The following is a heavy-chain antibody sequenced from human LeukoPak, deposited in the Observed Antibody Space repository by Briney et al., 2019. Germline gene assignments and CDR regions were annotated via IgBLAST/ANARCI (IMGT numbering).Heavy chain of an antibody. CDR2: INHSGST. V-gene: IGHV4-34*01. Sequence: PSETLSPTCAVYGGSFSGYYWSWIRQPPGKGLEWIGEINHSGSTNYNPSLKSRVTISVDTSKNQFSLKLSSVTAADTAVYYCARPSTARPRAYYFDYWGQGTLVTVSS. CDR1: GGSFSGYY. J-gene: IGHJ4*02. D-gene: IGHD6-6*01. CDR3: ARPSTARPRAYYFDY.